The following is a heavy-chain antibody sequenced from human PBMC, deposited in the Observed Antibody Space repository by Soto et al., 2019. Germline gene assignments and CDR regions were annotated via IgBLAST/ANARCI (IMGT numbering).Heavy chain of an antibody. Sequence: EVQLVESGGDLVQPGGSLRLSCVASGFTFSSYGMNWVRQGPGKGLEWVSAISGSGGSTYYADSVKGRFTISRDNSKNTLYLQMNSLRAEDTAVYYCVIRLFGGGRGLLGDMDVWGQGTTVTVSS. CDR3: VIRLFGGGRGLLGDMDV. D-gene: IGHD2-21*01. V-gene: IGHV3-23*04. CDR1: GFTFSSYG. J-gene: IGHJ6*02. CDR2: ISGSGGST.